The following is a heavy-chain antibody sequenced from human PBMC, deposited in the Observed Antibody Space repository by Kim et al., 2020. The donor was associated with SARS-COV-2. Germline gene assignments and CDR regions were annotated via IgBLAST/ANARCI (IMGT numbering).Heavy chain of an antibody. J-gene: IGHJ6*02. Sequence: SETLSLTCTVSGGSISSYYWSWIRQPPGKGLKWIGYIYYSGSTNYNPSLKSRVTISVDTSKNQFSLKLSSVTAADTAVYYCARDRAQVWGSYGGRPYYYYGMDVWGQGTTVTVSS. CDR1: GGSISSYY. CDR2: IYYSGST. CDR3: ARDRAQVWGSYGGRPYYYYGMDV. V-gene: IGHV4-59*01. D-gene: IGHD3-16*01.